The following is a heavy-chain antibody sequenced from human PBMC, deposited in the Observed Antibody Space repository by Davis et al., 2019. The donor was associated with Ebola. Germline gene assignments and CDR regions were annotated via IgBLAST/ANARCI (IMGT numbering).Heavy chain of an antibody. Sequence: GESLKIPCKDSGNSFTSHWIGWVRQMPGKGLEWMGIIYTGDSDTRYSPSFRGQVTISADKSIKAAFLHWSSLKASDTAMYYCASLRRTITGMDDAFDIWGQGTMVTVSS. D-gene: IGHD2-8*02. CDR3: ASLRRTITGMDDAFDI. V-gene: IGHV5-51*01. CDR2: IYTGDSDT. J-gene: IGHJ3*02. CDR1: GNSFTSHW.